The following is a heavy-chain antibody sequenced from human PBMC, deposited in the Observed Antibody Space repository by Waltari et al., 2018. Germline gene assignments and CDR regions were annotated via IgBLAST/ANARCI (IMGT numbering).Heavy chain of an antibody. Sequence: QVQLQESGPGLVRPSQTLSLTCTVSGGSISSGDYYWSWIRQPPGKGLEWIGYTDYRTYTYYKPSSRSRVTLSVETSKNQFSLKLSYVTVADTAVYYCVRGRYSYNSSGRGTSHWYFEIWGRGTLVTVSS. D-gene: IGHD3-22*01. V-gene: IGHV4-30-4*08. J-gene: IGHJ2*01. CDR2: TDYRTYT. CDR1: GGSISSGDYY. CDR3: VRGRYSYNSSGRGTSHWYFEI.